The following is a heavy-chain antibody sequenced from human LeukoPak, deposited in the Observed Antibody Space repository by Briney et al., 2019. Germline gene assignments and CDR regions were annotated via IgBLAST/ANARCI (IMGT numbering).Heavy chain of an antibody. CDR3: ARAHSGSLSLDY. CDR2: INPSGGST. Sequence: ASVKVSCKASGYTFTGYYMHWIRQAPGHGLEWMAWINPSGGSTSYAQKFQGRVTMTRDMSTSTVYMELSSLRSEDTAVYYCARAHSGSLSLDYWGQGTLVTVSS. V-gene: IGHV1-46*01. J-gene: IGHJ4*02. CDR1: GYTFTGYY. D-gene: IGHD1-26*01.